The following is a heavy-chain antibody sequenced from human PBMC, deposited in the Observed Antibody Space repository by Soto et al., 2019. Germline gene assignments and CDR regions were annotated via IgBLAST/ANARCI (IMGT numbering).Heavy chain of an antibody. Sequence: GESLKFSGQGAGYSFSTYWSDWVRQMPGKGLWMMGIIYPGDSDTRYRPSLQGQVTISVDKSISTAFLQWSSLKASDAAMYYCASGDDILTGYSGFDFDYWRQGTMGTGS. D-gene: IGHD3-9*01. J-gene: IGHJ4*02. CDR2: IYPGDSDT. CDR1: GYSFSTYW. V-gene: IGHV5-51*01. CDR3: ASGDDILTGYSGFDFDY.